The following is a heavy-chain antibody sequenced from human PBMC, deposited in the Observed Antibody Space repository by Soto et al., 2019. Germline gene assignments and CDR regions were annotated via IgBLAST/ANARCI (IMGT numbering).Heavy chain of an antibody. D-gene: IGHD2-2*01. CDR2: ISGSGGST. Sequence: GGSLRLSCAASGFTFSSYAMSWVRQAPGKGLEWVSAISGSGGSTYYADSVKGRFTISRDNSKNTLYLQMNSLRAEDTAVYYCAKDREDIVVVPAADAFDIWGQGTMVTVSS. V-gene: IGHV3-23*01. CDR1: GFTFSSYA. CDR3: AKDREDIVVVPAADAFDI. J-gene: IGHJ3*02.